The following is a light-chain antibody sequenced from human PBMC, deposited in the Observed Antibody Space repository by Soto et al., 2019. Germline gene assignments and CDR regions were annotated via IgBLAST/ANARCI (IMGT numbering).Light chain of an antibody. V-gene: IGKV3-20*01. CDR3: HQHAYSPLT. J-gene: IGKJ5*01. CDR1: QSVGNNF. CDR2: NAF. Sequence: EIVLTQSPGTLSLSPGERATLSCRASQSVGNNFLSWYQQRPGQAPRLLIYNAFNRAAGISDRFSGSGSGTDFTLTISRLEPEDVAVYYCHQHAYSPLTFGQGTLLDIK.